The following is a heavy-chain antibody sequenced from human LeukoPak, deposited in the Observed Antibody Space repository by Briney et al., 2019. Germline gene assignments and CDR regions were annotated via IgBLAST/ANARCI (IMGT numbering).Heavy chain of an antibody. CDR1: GGSISSSYYY. D-gene: IGHD2-2*01. V-gene: IGHV4-39*01. Sequence: SETLSLTCTVSGGSISSSYYYWGWIRQPPGKGLEWIGSIYSGGSTYYNPSLKSRVTISVDTSKNQFSLKLTSVTAADTAVYYCSCSTDYYYYYGMDVWGQGTTVTVSS. J-gene: IGHJ6*02. CDR3: SCSTDYYYYYGMDV. CDR2: IYSGGST.